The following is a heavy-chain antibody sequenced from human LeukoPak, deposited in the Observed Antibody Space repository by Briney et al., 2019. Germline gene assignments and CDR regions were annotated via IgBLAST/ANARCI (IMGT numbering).Heavy chain of an antibody. Sequence: PGGSLRLSCAASKFTFRSYDMHWVRQAPGRGLEWVAIISQDENTKYYADSVKGRFTISRDNSKNTLYLQMNSLRAEDTAVYYCAKVKVIGWSSSSSRYFDYWGQGTLVTVSS. V-gene: IGHV3-30*18. D-gene: IGHD6-6*01. J-gene: IGHJ4*02. CDR1: KFTFRSYD. CDR3: AKVKVIGWSSSSSRYFDY. CDR2: ISQDENTK.